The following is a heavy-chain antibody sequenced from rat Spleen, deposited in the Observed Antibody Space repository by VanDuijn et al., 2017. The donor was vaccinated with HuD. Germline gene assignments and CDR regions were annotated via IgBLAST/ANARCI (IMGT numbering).Heavy chain of an antibody. CDR2: ISSGGRT. Sequence: QVQLKESGPDLVQPSQTLSLTCTVSGFSLNSKGVSWVRQPPGKGLEWIAAISSGGRTYYNSGLKSRLSNSRDTSKSHVFLKMNSLQTEDTAIYCCTREGMYSTYLFDYWGQGVMVTVSS. CDR1: GFSLNSKG. J-gene: IGHJ2*01. D-gene: IGHD1-2*01. V-gene: IGHV2S12*01. CDR3: TREGMYSTYLFDY.